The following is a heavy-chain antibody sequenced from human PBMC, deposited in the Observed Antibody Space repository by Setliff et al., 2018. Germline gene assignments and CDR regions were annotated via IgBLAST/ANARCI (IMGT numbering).Heavy chain of an antibody. V-gene: IGHV1-46*01. D-gene: IGHD3-22*01. Sequence: ASVKVSCKASGYTFTSHYMHWVRQAPGLGLEWMGTINPSSGRTSYAQKFQGRVTMTRDTSTSTVYMDMSSLRSEDPAVYYCARDVLPYHYEGAFDIWGQGTMVTVSS. CDR2: INPSSGRT. J-gene: IGHJ3*02. CDR3: ARDVLPYHYEGAFDI. CDR1: GYTFTSHY.